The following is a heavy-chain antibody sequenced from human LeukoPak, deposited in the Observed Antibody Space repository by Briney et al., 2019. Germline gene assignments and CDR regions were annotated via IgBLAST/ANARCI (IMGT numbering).Heavy chain of an antibody. V-gene: IGHV1-69*04. J-gene: IGHJ4*02. CDR1: GYTFSSYA. CDR3: ARDIDEYSGYDQGGSGY. D-gene: IGHD5-12*01. Sequence: SVKVSCKASGYTFSSYAISWVRQAPGQGLEWMGRIIPILGIANYAQKFQGRVTITADKSTSTAYMELSSLRSEDTAVYYCARDIDEYSGYDQGGSGYWGQGTLVTVSS. CDR2: IIPILGIA.